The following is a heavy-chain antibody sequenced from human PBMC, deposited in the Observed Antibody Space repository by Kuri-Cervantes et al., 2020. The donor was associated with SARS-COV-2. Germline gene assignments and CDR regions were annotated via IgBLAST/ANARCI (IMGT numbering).Heavy chain of an antibody. CDR3: TTGGSITIFGVVILLCAFDI. CDR2: ISYDGSNK. J-gene: IGHJ3*02. V-gene: IGHV3-30-3*01. D-gene: IGHD3-3*01. CDR1: GFTFSSYA. Sequence: GESLKISCAASGFTFSSYAMHWVRQAPGKGLEWVAVISYDGSNKYYADSVKGRFTISRDNSKNTLYLQMNSLKTEDTAVYYCTTGGSITIFGVVILLCAFDIWGQGTMVTIS.